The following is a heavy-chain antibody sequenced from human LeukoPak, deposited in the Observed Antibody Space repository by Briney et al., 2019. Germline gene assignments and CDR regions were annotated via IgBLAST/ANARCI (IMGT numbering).Heavy chain of an antibody. J-gene: IGHJ5*02. V-gene: IGHV4-61*02. Sequence: PSQTLSLTCTVSGGSISSGSYYWSWIRQHAGKGLEWIGRIYTSGSTNYNPSLKSRVTISVDTSKNQFSLKLSSVTAADTAVYYCAREWDIVVVPKTNWFDPWGQGTLVTVSS. CDR1: GGSISSGSYY. CDR2: IYTSGST. CDR3: AREWDIVVVPKTNWFDP. D-gene: IGHD2-2*01.